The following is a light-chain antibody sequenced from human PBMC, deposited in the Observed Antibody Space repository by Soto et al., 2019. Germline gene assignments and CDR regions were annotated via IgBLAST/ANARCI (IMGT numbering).Light chain of an antibody. V-gene: IGKV1-5*01. CDR2: DAS. J-gene: IGKJ1*01. CDR1: QSISSW. CDR3: QQYNTYWT. Sequence: DIQMTQSPSTLSASVGDRVTITCRASQSISSWLAWYQQKPGNAPKLLIYDASTLETGVPSRFSGRGSGTEFTLAINSLQPDDFATYYCQQYNTYWTFGQGTKVDIK.